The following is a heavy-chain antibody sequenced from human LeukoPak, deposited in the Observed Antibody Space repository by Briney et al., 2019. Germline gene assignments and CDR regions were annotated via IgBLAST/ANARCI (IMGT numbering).Heavy chain of an antibody. V-gene: IGHV1-2*02. Sequence: GASVKVSCKASGYTFTGYYMHWVRQAPGQGLEGMGLINPNSGGTNYAQKCQGRVHMTRDTSISTAYMEPSRLRSDDTAVYYCARSRDSGYDLSFWFDPWGQGTLVTVSS. CDR2: INPNSGGT. CDR1: GYTFTGYY. D-gene: IGHD5-12*01. J-gene: IGHJ5*02. CDR3: ARSRDSGYDLSFWFDP.